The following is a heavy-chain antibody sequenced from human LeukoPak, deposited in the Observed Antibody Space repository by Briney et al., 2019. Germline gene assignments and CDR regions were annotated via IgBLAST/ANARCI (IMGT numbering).Heavy chain of an antibody. CDR2: IIPIFGTA. Sequence: SVKVSCKASGGTFSSYAISWVRQAPGQGLEWMGRIIPIFGTANYAQKFQGRVTITTDESTSTAYMELSSLRSEDTAVYYCARGRDWLRWFDPWGQGTLVTVSS. J-gene: IGHJ5*02. CDR3: ARGRDWLRWFDP. CDR1: GGTFSSYA. V-gene: IGHV1-69*05. D-gene: IGHD3/OR15-3a*01.